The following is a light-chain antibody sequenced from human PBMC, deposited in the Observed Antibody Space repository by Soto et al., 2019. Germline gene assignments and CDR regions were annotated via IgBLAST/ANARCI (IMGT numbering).Light chain of an antibody. Sequence: ETVLTQSPGTLSLSPGERATLSCRASQSVSNFLAWYQQKPGQAPRLLIFGASSRATGIPDRFRGSGSGTDFTLTISRLEPEDFAVYYCQQYGNSPPNAFGQGTKLEI. CDR2: GAS. CDR3: QQYGNSPPNA. J-gene: IGKJ2*01. CDR1: QSVSNF. V-gene: IGKV3-20*01.